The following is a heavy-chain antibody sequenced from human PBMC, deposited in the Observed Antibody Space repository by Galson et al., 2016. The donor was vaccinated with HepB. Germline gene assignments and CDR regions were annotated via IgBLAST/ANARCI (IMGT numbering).Heavy chain of an antibody. CDR2: INNDGSNT. J-gene: IGHJ3*02. V-gene: IGHV3-74*03. Sequence: SLRLSCAASGFTFSDFGMHWVRQAPGKGLVWVSRINNDGSNTTYADSVKGRFTISRDNAKNTLYLQMNSLRAEDTAVYYCARPGYCSGSSCYAPFDIWGQGTMATVSS. CDR3: ARPGYCSGSSCYAPFDI. D-gene: IGHD2-15*01. CDR1: GFTFSDFG.